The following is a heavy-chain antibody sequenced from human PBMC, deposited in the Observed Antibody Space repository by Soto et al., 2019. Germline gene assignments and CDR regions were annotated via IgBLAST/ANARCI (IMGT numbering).Heavy chain of an antibody. CDR3: AGGITMVRGVIIKCYYYSGMDL. J-gene: IGHJ6*02. V-gene: IGHV1-24*01. CDR2: FGPEDGET. D-gene: IGHD3-10*01. CDR1: GYTLTELS. Sequence: ASVKVSCKVSGYTLTELSMHWVRQAPGKGLEWMGGFGPEDGETIYAQKFQGRVTMTEDTSTDTAYMELSNLRSEDTAVYYCAGGITMVRGVIIKCYYYSGMDLWGQGTTVTVSS.